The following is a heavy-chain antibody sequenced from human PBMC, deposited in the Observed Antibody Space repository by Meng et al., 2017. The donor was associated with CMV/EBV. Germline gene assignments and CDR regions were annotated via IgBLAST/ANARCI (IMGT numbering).Heavy chain of an antibody. D-gene: IGHD2-2*02. J-gene: IGHJ5*02. CDR1: GGSLSGYY. CDR3: ARVRVLPNRGTKLLYLNWFDP. CDR2: INHSGST. V-gene: IGHV4-34*01. Sequence: PETLSLTCAVYGGSLSGYYWSWIRQPPGKGLEWIGEINHSGSTNYNPSLKSRVTISVDTSKNQFSLKLSSVTAADTAVYYCARVRVLPNRGTKLLYLNWFDPWGQGTLVTVSS.